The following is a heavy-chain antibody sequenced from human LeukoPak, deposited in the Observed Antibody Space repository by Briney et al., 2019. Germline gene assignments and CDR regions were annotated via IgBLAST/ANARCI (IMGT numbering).Heavy chain of an antibody. Sequence: GGSLRLSCAASGFTFSSYGMHWVRQAPGKGLEWVAVISYDGSNKYYADSVKGRYTISRDNSKNTLYLQMNSLRAEDTAVYYCAKVFRLGLYSSSYFDYWGQGTLVTVSS. J-gene: IGHJ4*02. CDR3: AKVFRLGLYSSSYFDY. CDR1: GFTFSSYG. D-gene: IGHD6-13*01. V-gene: IGHV3-30*18. CDR2: ISYDGSNK.